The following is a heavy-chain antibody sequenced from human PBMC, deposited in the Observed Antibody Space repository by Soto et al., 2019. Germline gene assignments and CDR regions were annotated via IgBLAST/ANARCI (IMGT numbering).Heavy chain of an antibody. CDR3: ARDRIYGDYYYYYYMDV. Sequence: GGSLRLSCAASGFTASSNYMSWVRQAPGKGLEWVSVIYSGGSTYYADSVKGRFTISRDNSKNTLYLQMNSLRAEDTAVYYCARDRIYGDYYYYYYMDVWGKGTTVTVSS. CDR2: IYSGGST. D-gene: IGHD4-17*01. J-gene: IGHJ6*03. CDR1: GFTASSNY. V-gene: IGHV3-66*01.